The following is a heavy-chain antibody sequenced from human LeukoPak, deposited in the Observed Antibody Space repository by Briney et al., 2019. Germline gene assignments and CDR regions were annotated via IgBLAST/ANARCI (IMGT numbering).Heavy chain of an antibody. J-gene: IGHJ5*02. Sequence: SETLSLTCTVSGGSISSYYWSWIRQPAGKGLEWIGRIYTSGSTNYNPSLKSRVTLSVDTSKNQFSLKLSSVTAADTAVYYCARDGMVRGASYNWFDPWGQGTLVTVSS. CDR1: GGSISSYY. CDR2: IYTSGST. D-gene: IGHD3-10*01. V-gene: IGHV4-4*07. CDR3: ARDGMVRGASYNWFDP.